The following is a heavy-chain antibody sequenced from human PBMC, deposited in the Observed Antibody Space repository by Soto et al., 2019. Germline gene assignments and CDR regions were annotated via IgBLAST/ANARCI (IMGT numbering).Heavy chain of an antibody. CDR3: ARALIAARPFRWFDP. D-gene: IGHD6-6*01. Sequence: SETLSLTCTVSGGSISSYYWSWIRQPPGKGLEWIGYIYYSGSTNYNPSLKSRVTISVDTSKNQFSLKLSSVTAADTAVYYCARALIAARPFRWFDPWGQGTLVTVSS. CDR1: GGSISSYY. CDR2: IYYSGST. J-gene: IGHJ5*02. V-gene: IGHV4-59*12.